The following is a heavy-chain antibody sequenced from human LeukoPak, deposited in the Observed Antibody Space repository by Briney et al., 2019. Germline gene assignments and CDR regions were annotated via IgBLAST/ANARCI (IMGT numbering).Heavy chain of an antibody. J-gene: IGHJ3*02. Sequence: ASVKVSCKVSGYTLTELSMHWLRQAPGKGLEWMGGFDPEDGETIYAQKSQGRVTMTEDTSTDTAYMELSSLRSEDTAVYYCATVTGWELLTPSDAFDIWGQGTMVTVSS. CDR3: ATVTGWELLTPSDAFDI. CDR1: GYTLTELS. V-gene: IGHV1-24*01. D-gene: IGHD1-26*01. CDR2: FDPEDGET.